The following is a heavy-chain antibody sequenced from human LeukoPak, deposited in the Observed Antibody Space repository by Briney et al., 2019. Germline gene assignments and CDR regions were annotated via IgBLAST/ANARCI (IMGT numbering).Heavy chain of an antibody. Sequence: SETLSLTCTVSGGSISSYYWSWIRQPPGKGLEWIGYISYSGSTNYNPSLKSRVTISVDTSKNQFSLKLSSATAADTAVYYCAKYVWGSYPTFKDYWGQGTLVTVSS. CDR3: AKYVWGSYPTFKDY. D-gene: IGHD3-16*02. CDR1: GGSISSYY. CDR2: ISYSGST. V-gene: IGHV4-59*01. J-gene: IGHJ4*02.